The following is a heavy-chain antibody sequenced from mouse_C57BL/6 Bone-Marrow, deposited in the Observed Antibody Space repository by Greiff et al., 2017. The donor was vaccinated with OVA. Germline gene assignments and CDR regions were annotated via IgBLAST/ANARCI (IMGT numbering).Heavy chain of an antibody. J-gene: IGHJ4*01. D-gene: IGHD1-1*01. V-gene: IGHV5-17*01. CDR3: ARIYGSSPLYAMDY. Sequence: EVQVVESGGGLVKPGGSLKLSCAASGFTFSDYGMHWVRQAPEKGLEWVAYISSGSSTIYYADTVKGRFTISRDNAKNTLFLQMTSLRSEDTAMYYCARIYGSSPLYAMDYWGQGTSVTVSS. CDR2: ISSGSSTI. CDR1: GFTFSDYG.